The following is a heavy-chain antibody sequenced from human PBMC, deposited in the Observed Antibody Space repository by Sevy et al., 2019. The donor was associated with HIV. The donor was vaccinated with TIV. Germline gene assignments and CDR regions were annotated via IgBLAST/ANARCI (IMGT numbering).Heavy chain of an antibody. CDR1: GGSISSGGYY. D-gene: IGHD2-15*01. V-gene: IGHV4-31*03. CDR3: AREGIGYCSGGSCYSTYYFGMDV. Sequence: SETLSLTCTVSGGSISSGGYYWSWIRQHPGKGLEWIGYIYYSGSTYYNPSLKSRVTISVDTSKNQFSLKLSSLTAADTAVYYCAREGIGYCSGGSCYSTYYFGMDVWGQGTTVTVSS. J-gene: IGHJ6*02. CDR2: IYYSGST.